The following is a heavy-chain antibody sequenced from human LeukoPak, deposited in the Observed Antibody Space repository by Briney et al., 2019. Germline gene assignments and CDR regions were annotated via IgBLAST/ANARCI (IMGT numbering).Heavy chain of an antibody. CDR1: GFTFSSYW. CDR2: IKQDGSEK. Sequence: PGGSLRLSCAASGFTFSSYWMSWVRQAPGKGLEWVANIKQDGSEKYYVDSVKGRFTISRDNAKNSLYLQMNSLRAEDTAVYYCARVGHCSSTTCRGETYYYYYYMDVWGKGTTVTVSS. V-gene: IGHV3-7*01. J-gene: IGHJ6*03. CDR3: ARVGHCSSTTCRGETYYYYYYMDV. D-gene: IGHD2-2*01.